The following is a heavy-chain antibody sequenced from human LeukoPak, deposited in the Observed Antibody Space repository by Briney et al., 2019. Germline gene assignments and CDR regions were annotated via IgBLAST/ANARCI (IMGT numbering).Heavy chain of an antibody. CDR3: ARPDYYDSSEGTDY. J-gene: IGHJ4*02. Sequence: GGSLRLSCAASGFTFSDYYMSWIRQAPGKGLEWVSYISSSGNTIYYADSVKGRLTISRDNAKNSLHLQMNSLRAEDTAVYYCARPDYYDSSEGTDYWGQGTLVTVSS. V-gene: IGHV3-11*01. CDR2: ISSSGNTI. D-gene: IGHD3-22*01. CDR1: GFTFSDYY.